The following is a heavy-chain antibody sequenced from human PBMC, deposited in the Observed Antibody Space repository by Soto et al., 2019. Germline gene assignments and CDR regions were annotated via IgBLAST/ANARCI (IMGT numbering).Heavy chain of an antibody. CDR2: IYSGGST. V-gene: IGHV3-53*01. D-gene: IGHD4-4*01. J-gene: IGHJ6*02. CDR3: ARTNYSHYGMDV. CDR1: GFTVSSNY. Sequence: GGSLRLSCAASGFTVSSNYMSWVRQAPGKGLEWVSVIYSGGSTYYADSVKGRFTISRDNSKNTLYLQMNSLRAEDTAVYYCARTNYSHYGMDVWGQGTTVTVSS.